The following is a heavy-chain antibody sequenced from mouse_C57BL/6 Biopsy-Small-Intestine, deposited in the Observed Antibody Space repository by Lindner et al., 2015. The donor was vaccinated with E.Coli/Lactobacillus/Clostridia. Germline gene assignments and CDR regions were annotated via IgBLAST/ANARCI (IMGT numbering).Heavy chain of an antibody. CDR1: GYAFGNYA. D-gene: IGHD2-4*01. CDR2: ISGYNANT. Sequence: SVKVSCKASGYAFGNYAIDWVRQAPGQGLEWMGWISGYNANTKYAQNFQDRLTMTTDTSTSTAYMELRSLSSDDTAIYYCARSSVYFDMASHFAFWGQGTLVTVS. CDR3: ARSSVYFDMASHFAF. V-gene: IGHV1-14*01. J-gene: IGHJ3*01.